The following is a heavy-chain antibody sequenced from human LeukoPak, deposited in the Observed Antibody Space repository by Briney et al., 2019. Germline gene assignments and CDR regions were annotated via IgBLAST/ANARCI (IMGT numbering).Heavy chain of an antibody. D-gene: IGHD5-18*01. CDR3: ARGPIQLWIHNGMDV. CDR2: IRSKAYGGTR. V-gene: IGHV3-49*04. CDR1: GLIFGVHS. Sequence: GGSLTLFCTSSGLIFGVHSVSWARQAAGEGREWVSYIRSKAYGGTREYAASVKRRFTISRDDSRSIAYPQMNSLKNQDTAVYYCARGPIQLWIHNGMDVWGQGTTVTVS. J-gene: IGHJ6*02.